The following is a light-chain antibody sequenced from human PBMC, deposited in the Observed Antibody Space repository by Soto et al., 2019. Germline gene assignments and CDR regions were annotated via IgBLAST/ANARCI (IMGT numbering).Light chain of an antibody. Sequence: EIVMTQSPGTLSVSPGERATLSCRASQSVSSNLAWYQQKPGQASRLLISDASTRATGIPARFSGSGSGTEFTLTISSLQPDDFATYYCQQYNSYSSTFGQGTKVDI. V-gene: IGKV3-15*01. J-gene: IGKJ1*01. CDR3: QQYNSYSST. CDR1: QSVSSN. CDR2: DAS.